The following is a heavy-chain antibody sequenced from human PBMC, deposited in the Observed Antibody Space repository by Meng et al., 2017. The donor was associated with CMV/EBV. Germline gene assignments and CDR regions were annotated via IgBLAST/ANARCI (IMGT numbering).Heavy chain of an antibody. J-gene: IGHJ3*02. Sequence: SVKVSCKASGGTFSSYTISWVRQAPGQGLEWMGRIIPILGIANYAQKFQGRVTITADKSTSTAYMELSSLRSGDTAVYYCARGAVVVVPAADDAFDIWGQGTMVTVSS. D-gene: IGHD2-2*01. CDR1: GGTFSSYT. V-gene: IGHV1-69*02. CDR2: IIPILGIA. CDR3: ARGAVVVVPAADDAFDI.